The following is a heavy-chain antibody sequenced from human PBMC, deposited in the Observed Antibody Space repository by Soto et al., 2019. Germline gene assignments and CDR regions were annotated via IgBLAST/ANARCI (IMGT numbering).Heavy chain of an antibody. J-gene: IGHJ4*02. CDR1: GGTFSSYT. V-gene: IGHV1-69*02. Sequence: QVQLVQSGAEVKKPGSSVKVSCKASGGTFSSYTISWVRQAPGQGLEWMGRIIPILGIANYAQKFQGRVRXTXXKSTSTAYMELSSLRSEDTAVYYCARTAVTTESDYWGQGTLVTVSS. CDR3: ARTAVTTESDY. D-gene: IGHD4-17*01. CDR2: IIPILGIA.